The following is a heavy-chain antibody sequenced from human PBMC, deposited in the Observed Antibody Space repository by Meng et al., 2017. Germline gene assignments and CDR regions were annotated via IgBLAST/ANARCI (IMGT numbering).Heavy chain of an antibody. V-gene: IGHV4-31*03. J-gene: IGHJ5*02. CDR1: GGSISSGGYY. Sequence: QVQLQESGPGLWKPSQTLSRTCNVSGGSISSGGYYWSWIRQHPGKGLEWIGYIYYSGSTYYNPSLKSRVTISVDTSKNQFSLKLSSVTAADTAVYYCASKGGLSTYNWFDPWGQGTLVTVSS. CDR3: ASKGGLSTYNWFDP. CDR2: IYYSGST. D-gene: IGHD5-12*01.